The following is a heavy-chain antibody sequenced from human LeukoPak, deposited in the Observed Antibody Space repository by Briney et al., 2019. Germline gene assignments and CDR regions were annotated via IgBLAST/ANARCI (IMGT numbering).Heavy chain of an antibody. CDR1: GFTFSSYA. J-gene: IGHJ4*02. D-gene: IGHD3-10*02. V-gene: IGHV3-30*04. Sequence: GRSLRLSCAASGFTFSSYAMHWVRQAPGKGLEWVAVISYDGSNKYYADSVKGRFTISRDNSKNTLYLQMNSLRAEDTAVYYCARDRDIAPYFRNNFGYWGQGTLVTVSS. CDR3: ARDRDIAPYFRNNFGY. CDR2: ISYDGSNK.